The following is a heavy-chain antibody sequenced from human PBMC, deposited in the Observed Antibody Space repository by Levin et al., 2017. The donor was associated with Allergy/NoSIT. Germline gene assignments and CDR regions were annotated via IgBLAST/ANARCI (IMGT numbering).Heavy chain of an antibody. CDR2: ITAGGGNT. Sequence: GGSLRLSCVASGFTFSSQAMSWVRQAPGKGLEWVSTITAGGGNTYYADSVKGRFTISGDISRNTVYLQMNSLRAEDTAIYYCAKRGETRPTVAGIYFDYWGQGTLVTVSS. CDR1: GFTFSSQA. J-gene: IGHJ4*02. CDR3: AKRGETRPTVAGIYFDY. D-gene: IGHD6-19*01. V-gene: IGHV3-23*01.